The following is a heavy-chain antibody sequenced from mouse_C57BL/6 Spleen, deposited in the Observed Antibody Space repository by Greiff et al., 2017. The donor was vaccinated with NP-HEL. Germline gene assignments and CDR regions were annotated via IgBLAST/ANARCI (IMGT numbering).Heavy chain of an antibody. CDR2: IDPSDSYT. CDR1: GYTFTSYW. CDR3: ARRTVVALDY. D-gene: IGHD1-1*01. V-gene: IGHV1-59*01. Sequence: QVQLQQSGAELVRPGTSVKLSCKASGYTFTSYWMHWVKQRPGQGLEWIGVIDPSDSYTNYNQKFKGKATLTVDTSSSTAYMQLSSLTSEDSAVYYCARRTVVALDYWGQGTTLTVSS. J-gene: IGHJ2*01.